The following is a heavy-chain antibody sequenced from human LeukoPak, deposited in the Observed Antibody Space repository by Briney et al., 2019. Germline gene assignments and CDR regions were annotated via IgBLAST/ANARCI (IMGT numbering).Heavy chain of an antibody. CDR2: ISGSIGST. V-gene: IGHV3-23*01. CDR3: ANLERKGLVVVAAGPAFDI. J-gene: IGHJ3*02. CDR1: VFTFSSYA. D-gene: IGHD2-15*01. Sequence: GGSLRLSSAPSVFTFSSYAISWVRQAPAPGLDWVSAISGSIGSTYYAASVKGRFTISRDNYMNMLYLQMNSLRAEDTAVYYCANLERKGLVVVAAGPAFDIWGQGTMVTVSS.